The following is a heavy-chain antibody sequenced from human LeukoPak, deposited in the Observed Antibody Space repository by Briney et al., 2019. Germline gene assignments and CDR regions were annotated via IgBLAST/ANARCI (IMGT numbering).Heavy chain of an antibody. V-gene: IGHV3-48*01. CDR2: ISTSSTI. CDR1: GFTFSSYS. Sequence: PGGSLRLSCAASGFTFSSYSMNWVRQAPGKGLEWVSYISTSSTIYYADSGKGRFTISRDNAKNSLYLQMNSLRAEDTAVYYCARGDYYDSKPFDYWGQGTLVTVSS. J-gene: IGHJ4*02. D-gene: IGHD3-22*01. CDR3: ARGDYYDSKPFDY.